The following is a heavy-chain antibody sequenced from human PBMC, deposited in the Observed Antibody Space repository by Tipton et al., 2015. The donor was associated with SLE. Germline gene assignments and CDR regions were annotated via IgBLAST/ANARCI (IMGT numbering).Heavy chain of an antibody. J-gene: IGHJ4*02. CDR3: AAQGYYGSGGGFLDY. V-gene: IGHV4-38-2*02. D-gene: IGHD3-10*01. CDR1: GYSISSGFY. CDR2: ISHSGST. Sequence: TLSLTCIVSGYSISSGFYWGWIRQTPEKGLEWIATISHSGSTYYNPSLKSRVTISVDSSKNQFSLKLSSVTAADTAVYYCAAQGYYGSGGGFLDYWGQGTLVTVSS.